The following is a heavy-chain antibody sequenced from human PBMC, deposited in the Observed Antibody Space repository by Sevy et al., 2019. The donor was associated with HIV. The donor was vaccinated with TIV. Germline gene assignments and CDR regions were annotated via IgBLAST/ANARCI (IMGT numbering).Heavy chain of an antibody. CDR3: ARGSPSGYYLPCFDS. D-gene: IGHD3-22*01. Sequence: SETLSLTCTVSGGSISSYYWNWIRQPPGKGLEWIGYIYYSGSTNYNPSLKSRVTISVDTSKNQFSLKLSSVTAADTAVYYSARGSPSGYYLPCFDSWGQGTLVTVSS. CDR1: GGSISSYY. J-gene: IGHJ4*02. V-gene: IGHV4-59*01. CDR2: IYYSGST.